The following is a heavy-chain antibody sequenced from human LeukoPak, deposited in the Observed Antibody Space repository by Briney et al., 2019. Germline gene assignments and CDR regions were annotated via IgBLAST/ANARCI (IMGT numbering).Heavy chain of an antibody. D-gene: IGHD6-19*01. CDR1: GFTFSSYA. CDR3: AKAAPNSSGWYLGAFDY. J-gene: IGHJ4*02. CDR2: ISYDGSNK. V-gene: IGHV3-30-3*01. Sequence: PGGSLRLSCAASGFTFSSYAMHWVRQAPGKGLEWVAVISYDGSNKYYADSVKGRFTISRDNSKNTLYLQMNSLRAEDTAVYYCAKAAPNSSGWYLGAFDYWGQGTLVTVSS.